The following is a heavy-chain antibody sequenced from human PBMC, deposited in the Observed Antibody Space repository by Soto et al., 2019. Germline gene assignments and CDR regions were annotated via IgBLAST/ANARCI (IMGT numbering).Heavy chain of an antibody. CDR3: ARSGGYYDSSDYYPFDY. Sequence: SETLSLTCTVSGGSISSYYWSWIRQPPGKGLEWIGYIYYSGSTNYNPSLKSRVTISVDTSKNQFSLKLSSVTAADTAVYYCARSGGYYDSSDYYPFDYWGQGTLVTVAS. D-gene: IGHD3-22*01. V-gene: IGHV4-59*01. J-gene: IGHJ4*02. CDR1: GGSISSYY. CDR2: IYYSGST.